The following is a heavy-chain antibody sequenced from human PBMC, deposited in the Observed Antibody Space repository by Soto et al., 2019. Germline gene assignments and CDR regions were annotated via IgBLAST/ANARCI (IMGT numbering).Heavy chain of an antibody. D-gene: IGHD3-10*01. CDR1: GFTFSDYY. J-gene: IGHJ5*02. Sequence: QVQLVESGGGLVKPGGSLRLSCAASGFTFSDYYMSWIRQAPGKGLEWVSYISSSSSYTNYADSVKGRFTISRDNAKNSLYLQMNSLRAEDTAVYYCAREISSGSYYPNNWFDPWGQGTLVIVSS. CDR3: AREISSGSYYPNNWFDP. V-gene: IGHV3-11*06. CDR2: ISSSSSYT.